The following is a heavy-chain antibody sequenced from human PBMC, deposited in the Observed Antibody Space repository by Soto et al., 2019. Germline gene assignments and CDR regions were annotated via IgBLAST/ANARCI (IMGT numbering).Heavy chain of an antibody. J-gene: IGHJ5*02. CDR2: ISSSSSTI. Sequence: EVQLVECGGVLVQPGRSLRLSCADSGFTFSSYSMNCVHQAPGKGLDWVSYISSSSSTIYYADSVKGRFTISRDNAKNSLYPQMNSLRAEDTAVYYCARHPERIAQIGWFDPWGQGTLVTVSS. CDR3: ARHPERIAQIGWFDP. D-gene: IGHD6-13*01. CDR1: GFTFSSYS. V-gene: IGHV3-48*01.